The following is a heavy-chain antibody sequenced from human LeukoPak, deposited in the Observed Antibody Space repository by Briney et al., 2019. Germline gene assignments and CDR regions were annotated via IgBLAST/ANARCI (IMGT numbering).Heavy chain of an antibody. D-gene: IGHD2-2*01. V-gene: IGHV4-4*09. CDR1: GSISGYY. J-gene: IGHJ3*02. Sequence: SETLSLTCTVLGSISGYYWSWIRQPPGKELEWIGYIYTSGSTNYDPSLESRVTISVDTSKNQFSLDLRSVTAADTAVYYCARQKCTSTSCLTKNAFDIWGQGTMVTVSS. CDR2: IYTSGST. CDR3: ARQKCTSTSCLTKNAFDI.